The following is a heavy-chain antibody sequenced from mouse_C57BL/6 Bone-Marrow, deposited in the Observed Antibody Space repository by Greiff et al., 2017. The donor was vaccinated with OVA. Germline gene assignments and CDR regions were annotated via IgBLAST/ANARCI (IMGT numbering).Heavy chain of an antibody. CDR3: SNFYWYFDV. D-gene: IGHD2-5*01. CDR2: ISSGGSYT. V-gene: IGHV5-6*01. Sequence: EVKLMESGGDLVKPGGSLKLSCAASGFTFSSYGMSWVRQTPDKRLEWVATISSGGSYTYYPDSVKGRFTISRDNAKNTLYLQMSSLKSEDTAMYYCSNFYWYFDVWGTGTTVTVSS. CDR1: GFTFSSYG. J-gene: IGHJ1*03.